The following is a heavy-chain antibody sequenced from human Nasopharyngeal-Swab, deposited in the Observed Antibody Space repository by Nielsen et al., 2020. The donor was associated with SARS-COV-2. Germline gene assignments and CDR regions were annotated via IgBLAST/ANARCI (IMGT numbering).Heavy chain of an antibody. J-gene: IGHJ4*02. CDR3: ARDDVYCSSTSCYRAPLNY. D-gene: IGHD2-2*01. V-gene: IGHV4-34*09. Sequence: RQAPGKGLEWIGEINHSGSTNYNPSLKSRVTISVDTSKNQFSLKLSSVTAADTAVYYCARDDVYCSSTSCYRAPLNYWGQGTLVTVSS. CDR2: INHSGST.